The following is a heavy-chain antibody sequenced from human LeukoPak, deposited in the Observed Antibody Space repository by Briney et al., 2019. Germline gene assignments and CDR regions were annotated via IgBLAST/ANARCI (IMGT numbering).Heavy chain of an antibody. CDR1: GGSISSYY. CDR2: IYYSGST. V-gene: IGHV4-59*08. CDR3: ARVRHDFGIRFDP. J-gene: IGHJ5*02. Sequence: SETLSLTCTVSGGSISSYYWSWIRQPPGKGLEWIGYIYYSGSTNYNPSLKSRVTISVDTSKNQFSLKLSSVTAADTAVYYCARVRHDFGIRFDPWGQGTLVTVSS. D-gene: IGHD3-3*01.